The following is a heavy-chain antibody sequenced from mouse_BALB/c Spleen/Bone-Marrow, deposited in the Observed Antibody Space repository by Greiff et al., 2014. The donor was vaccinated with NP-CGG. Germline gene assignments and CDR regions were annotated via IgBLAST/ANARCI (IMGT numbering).Heavy chain of an antibody. CDR2: IFPSETYT. D-gene: IGHD4-1*01. CDR3: TRDNWDY. CDR1: CYTFTSYW. J-gene: IGHJ2*01. Sequence: QVPLQQSGAELVRPGASVKLSCKASCYTFTSYWLKWGKQRPGQGLEWIGNIFPSETYTNYKQKSKDKATLTVDKSSSTAYMQLSSPTSEDSAVYYCTRDNWDYWGQGTTLTVSS. V-gene: IGHV1-69*02.